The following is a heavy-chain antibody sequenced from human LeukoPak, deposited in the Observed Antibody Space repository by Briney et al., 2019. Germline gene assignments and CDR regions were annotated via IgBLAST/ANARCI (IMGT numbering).Heavy chain of an antibody. CDR3: AKDVVGQQWPENY. V-gene: IGHV3-30*02. CDR1: GFTFSTYG. D-gene: IGHD6-19*01. CDR2: IQYDGSVN. J-gene: IGHJ4*02. Sequence: GGSLRLSCAASGFTFSTYGMHWVRQAPGKGLEWVTFIQYDGSVNLYGDSVKGRFTISRDNSKNTLYLQMNSLRAEDTAVYFCAKDVVGQQWPENYWGQGTLVTVSS.